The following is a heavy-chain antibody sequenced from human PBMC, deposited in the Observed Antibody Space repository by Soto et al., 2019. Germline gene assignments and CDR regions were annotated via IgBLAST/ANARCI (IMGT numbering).Heavy chain of an antibody. V-gene: IGHV3-66*04. D-gene: IGHD3-10*01. CDR3: ARRHYYGSD. CDR2: IYSGGST. J-gene: IGHJ4*02. CDR1: GFTVSSNY. Sequence: EVKLVESGGGLVQPGWSLRLSCAVSGFTVSSNYMTWVRQAPGKGLECVSIIYSGGSTDYADSVKARFISSRDNSKNTLYLQMNSLRVEDTAVYYCARRHYYGSDWGQGTLVTVSS.